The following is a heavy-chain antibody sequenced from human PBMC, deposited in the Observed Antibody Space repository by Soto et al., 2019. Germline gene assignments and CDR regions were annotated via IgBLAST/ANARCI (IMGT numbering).Heavy chain of an antibody. V-gene: IGHV4-34*01. J-gene: IGHJ1*01. CDR2: INHSGGT. Sequence: QVQLQQWGAGLLKPSETLSLTCAVYGGSFSGYYWSWIRQPPGKGLEWIGEINHSGGTNYNPSLKSRVTISVDTSKNQFSLKLSSVTAADTAVYYCASDGGYSYGPRRYFQHWGQGTLVTVSS. D-gene: IGHD5-18*01. CDR1: GGSFSGYY. CDR3: ASDGGYSYGPRRYFQH.